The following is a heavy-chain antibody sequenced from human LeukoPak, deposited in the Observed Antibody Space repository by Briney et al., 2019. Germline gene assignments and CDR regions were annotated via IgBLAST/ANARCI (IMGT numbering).Heavy chain of an antibody. J-gene: IGHJ5*02. D-gene: IGHD2-15*01. CDR3: ARVRYCNIGSCRADP. CDR1: GFIFSDYY. V-gene: IGHV3-11*01. Sequence: GGSLTLSCAASGFIFSDYYMSWIRQAPGKGLEWVSYISNSDSSITYADSVKGRFTISRDNAKNSLFLHMNSLRAEDTAIYYCARVRYCNIGSCRADPWGQGTLVTVSS. CDR2: ISNSDSSI.